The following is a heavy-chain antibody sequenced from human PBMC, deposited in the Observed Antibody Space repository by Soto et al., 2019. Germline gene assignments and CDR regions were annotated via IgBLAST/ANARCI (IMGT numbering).Heavy chain of an antibody. D-gene: IGHD3-22*01. J-gene: IGHJ4*02. CDR2: IIPIFETA. V-gene: IGHV1-69*06. Sequence: QVELVQSGAEVKKPGSSVKVSCKASGDTFDIYGFNWVRQAPGEGLEWMGVIIPIFETADYAQQFQGRVSITADKSTSTAYMELGSLTSEDTAVYYCARGGIHFADSSGHAFDSWGQGTLISFTS. CDR3: ARGGIHFADSSGHAFDS. CDR1: GDTFDIYG.